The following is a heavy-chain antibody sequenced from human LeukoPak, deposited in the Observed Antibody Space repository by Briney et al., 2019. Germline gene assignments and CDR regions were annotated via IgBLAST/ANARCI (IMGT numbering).Heavy chain of an antibody. Sequence: ASMKVSCKASGYTFTGYYLHWVRQAPGQGPECVGWITPNNGVSNYAQKFQGRVTMSRDTSITTAYMELSRLRSDDTAVYYCSTAGSSRAAFDIWCQGTMVTVSA. D-gene: IGHD3-10*01. CDR2: ITPNNGVS. CDR3: STAGSSRAAFDI. V-gene: IGHV1-2*02. J-gene: IGHJ3*02. CDR1: GYTFTGYY.